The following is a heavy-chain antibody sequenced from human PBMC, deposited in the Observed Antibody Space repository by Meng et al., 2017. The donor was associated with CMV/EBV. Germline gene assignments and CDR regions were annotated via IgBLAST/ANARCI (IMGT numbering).Heavy chain of an antibody. J-gene: IGHJ4*02. CDR1: GGTFSSYA. CDR3: ARSRPPYYYDSSGYYWAPGY. V-gene: IGHV1-69*12. CDR2: IIPIFGTA. D-gene: IGHD3-22*01. Sequence: QVQLVQSGAEVKKPGSSVKVSCKASGGTFSSYAISWVRQAPGQGLEWMGGIIPIFGTANYAQKFQGRVTITADESTSTAYMELSSLRSEDTAVYYCARSRPPYYYDSSGYYWAPGYWGQGTLVTVSS.